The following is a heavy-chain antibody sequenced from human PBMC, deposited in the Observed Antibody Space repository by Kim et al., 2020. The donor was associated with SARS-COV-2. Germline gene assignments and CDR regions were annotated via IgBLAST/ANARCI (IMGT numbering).Heavy chain of an antibody. V-gene: IGHV3-21*01. J-gene: IGHJ3*01. CDR2: ITSHGSYT. Sequence: GGSLRLSCAASGFTFSSYCMNWVRQAPGKGLEWVSSITSHGSYTDYSDSVKGRFTISRDNAKNPLYLQMNSLRAEDTAVYYCVRAAGWSDCFALSIDA. CDR3: VRAAGWSDCFALSIDA. D-gene: IGHD2-15*01. CDR1: GFTFSSYC.